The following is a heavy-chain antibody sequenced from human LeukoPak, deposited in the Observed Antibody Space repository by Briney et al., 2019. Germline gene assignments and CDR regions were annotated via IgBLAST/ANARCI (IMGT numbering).Heavy chain of an antibody. J-gene: IGHJ4*02. CDR1: GFTVSSNY. CDR3: ARALFIAARFDY. D-gene: IGHD6-6*01. V-gene: IGHV3-66*01. CDR2: IYSGGST. Sequence: GGSLRLSCAASGFTVSSNYMSWVRQAPGKGLEWVSVIYSGGSTYYPDSVKGRFTISRDNSKNTRYLQMNSLRAEDTAVYYCARALFIAARFDYWGQGTLVTVSS.